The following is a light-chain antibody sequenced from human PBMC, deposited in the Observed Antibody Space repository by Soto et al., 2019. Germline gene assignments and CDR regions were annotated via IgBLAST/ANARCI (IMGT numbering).Light chain of an antibody. V-gene: IGLV2-14*01. CDR3: SSYTITSTRL. Sequence: QSVLTQPASVSASPGQSITISCTGTSSDIGAFDLVSWYQQHPGKAPKVMIYDVNIRPSGVSSRFSGSKSGNTASLAISGLQAEDEADYYCSSYTITSTRLFGTGTKVTVL. CDR1: SSDIGAFDL. CDR2: DVN. J-gene: IGLJ1*01.